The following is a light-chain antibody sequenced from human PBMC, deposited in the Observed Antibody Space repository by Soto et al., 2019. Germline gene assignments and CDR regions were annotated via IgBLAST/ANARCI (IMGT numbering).Light chain of an antibody. V-gene: IGLV2-23*03. CDR2: EGS. CDR3: CSYAGSSTFDYV. Sequence: QSALTQPASVSGSPGQSITISCTGTSSDVGSDNLVSWYQQHPGKAPKLMIYEGSKRPSGVSNRFSGSKSGNTASLTISGLQAEDEADYYCCSYAGSSTFDYVFGTRTKLTVL. CDR1: SSDVGSDNL. J-gene: IGLJ1*01.